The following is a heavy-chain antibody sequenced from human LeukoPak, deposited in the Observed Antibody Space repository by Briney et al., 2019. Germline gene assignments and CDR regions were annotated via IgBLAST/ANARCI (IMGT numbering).Heavy chain of an antibody. Sequence: ASVKVSCKASGYTFTIYYMHWVRQAPGQGLEWMGIINPSGGSTSYAQKFQGRVTMTRDTSTSTVYMELSSLRSEDTAVYYCAREQLWQRYFDYWGQGTLVTVSS. CDR2: INPSGGST. CDR1: GYTFTIYY. J-gene: IGHJ4*02. D-gene: IGHD5-18*01. V-gene: IGHV1-46*01. CDR3: AREQLWQRYFDY.